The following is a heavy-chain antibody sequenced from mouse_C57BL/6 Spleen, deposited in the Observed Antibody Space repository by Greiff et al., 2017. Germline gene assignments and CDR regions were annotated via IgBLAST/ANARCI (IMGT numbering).Heavy chain of an antibody. J-gene: IGHJ2*01. CDR1: GYAFSSSW. V-gene: IGHV1-82*01. Sequence: VMLVESGPELVKPGASVKISCKASGYAFSSSWMNWVKQRPGKGLEWIGRLYPGDGDTNYNGKLKGKATLTADNSSSTAYMQLSILTSDDSAVYFCAIQDGNYVPLDYWGQGTTLTVSS. CDR2: LYPGDGDT. CDR3: AIQDGNYVPLDY. D-gene: IGHD2-1*01.